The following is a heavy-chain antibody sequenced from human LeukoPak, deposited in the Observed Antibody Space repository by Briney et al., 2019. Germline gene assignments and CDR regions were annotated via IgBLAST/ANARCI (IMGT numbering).Heavy chain of an antibody. CDR1: GFTFSSYA. Sequence: GGSLRLSCAASGFTFSSYAMHWVRQAPGKGLEWVAVISYDGSNKYYADSVKGRFTISRDNAKNSLYLQMNSLRAEDTAVYYCARDSGGGEEFDYWGQGTLVTVSS. CDR2: ISYDGSNK. V-gene: IGHV3-30*04. D-gene: IGHD4-23*01. J-gene: IGHJ4*02. CDR3: ARDSGGGEEFDY.